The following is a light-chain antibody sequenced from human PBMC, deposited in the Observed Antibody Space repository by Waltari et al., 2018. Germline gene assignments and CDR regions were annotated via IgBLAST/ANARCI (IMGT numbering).Light chain of an antibody. CDR2: EAS. V-gene: IGKV1-12*01. J-gene: IGKJ2*03. Sequence: DIQMTLPPPSLSASVGDRVALTCRASQGISSRLALYQQKPGKAPKLLIYEASSLQSGVPARISGSGSGTDFTLTISSLQPEDVATYFCQQCNSAPYSFGQGTKVEIK. CDR3: QQCNSAPYS. CDR1: QGISSR.